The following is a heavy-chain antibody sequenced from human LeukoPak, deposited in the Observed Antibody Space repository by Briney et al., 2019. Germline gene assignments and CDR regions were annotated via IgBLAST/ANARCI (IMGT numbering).Heavy chain of an antibody. Sequence: ASVKVSCKASGYTFTVYSMQWVRQAPGPGLEWMGRINPNSGGTNYAQKFQGRVTMTRDTSISTAYMELSRLRSDDTAVYYCARDQGYYDSSGYSFDYWGQGTLVTVSS. J-gene: IGHJ4*02. D-gene: IGHD3-22*01. CDR3: ARDQGYYDSSGYSFDY. CDR1: GYTFTVYS. CDR2: INPNSGGT. V-gene: IGHV1-2*06.